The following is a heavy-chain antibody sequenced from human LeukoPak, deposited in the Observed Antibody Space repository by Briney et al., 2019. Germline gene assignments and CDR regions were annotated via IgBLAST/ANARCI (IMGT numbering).Heavy chain of an antibody. CDR1: GGSFSGYY. CDR2: INHSGST. CDR3: ARGPVRIYLGDILTGYYKGYFDY. V-gene: IGHV4-34*01. J-gene: IGHJ4*02. Sequence: PSETLSLTCAVYGGSFSGYYWSWIRQPPGKGLEWIGEINHSGSTNYNPSLKSRVTISVDTSKNQFSLKLSSVTAADTAVYYCARGPVRIYLGDILTGYYKGYFDYWGQGTLVTVSS. D-gene: IGHD3-9*01.